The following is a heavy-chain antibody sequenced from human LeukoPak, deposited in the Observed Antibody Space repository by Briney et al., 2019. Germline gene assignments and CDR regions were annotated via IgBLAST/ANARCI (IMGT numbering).Heavy chain of an antibody. V-gene: IGHV3-7*01. J-gene: IGHJ3*02. CDR1: GFTFKSYW. CDR2: IKQDGGEK. D-gene: IGHD3-16*01. CDR3: ARPGSGLGAFDI. Sequence: GGSLRLSCAASGFTFKSYWMSWVRQAPGMGLEWVANIKQDGGEKYYVDSVKGRFTISRDNANNSLYLQMSYLGAEDRAVYYCARPGSGLGAFDIWGQGTMVTVSS.